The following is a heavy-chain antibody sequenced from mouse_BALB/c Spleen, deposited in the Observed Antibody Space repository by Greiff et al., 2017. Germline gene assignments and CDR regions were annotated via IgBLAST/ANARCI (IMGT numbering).Heavy chain of an antibody. Sequence: EVKLMESGPGLVKPSQSLSLTCSVTGYSITSGYYWNWIRQFPGNKLEWMGYISYDGSNNYNPSLKNRISITRDTSKNQFFLKLNSVTTEDTATYYCARGGYGKGGDYWGQGTSVTVSS. D-gene: IGHD2-1*01. J-gene: IGHJ4*01. CDR1: GYSITSGYY. CDR3: ARGGYGKGGDY. V-gene: IGHV3-6*02. CDR2: ISYDGSN.